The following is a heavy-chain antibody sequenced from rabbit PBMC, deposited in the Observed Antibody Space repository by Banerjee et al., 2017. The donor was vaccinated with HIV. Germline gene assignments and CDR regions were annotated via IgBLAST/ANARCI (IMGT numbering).Heavy chain of an antibody. CDR2: IDAGSSGSS. Sequence: QSLEESGGDLVKPEGSLTLTCTASGFSFSSSYHMHWVRQAPGKGLEWIARIDAGSSGSSYYASWAKGRFTISKTSSTTVTLQMTSLTAADTATYFCAREGYASSSGYYNLWGQGTLVTVS. D-gene: IGHD1-1*01. J-gene: IGHJ4*01. CDR1: GFSFSSSYH. CDR3: AREGYASSSGYYNL. V-gene: IGHV1S40*01.